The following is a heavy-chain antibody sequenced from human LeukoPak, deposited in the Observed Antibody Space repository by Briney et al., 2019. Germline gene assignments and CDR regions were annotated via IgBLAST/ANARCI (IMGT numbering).Heavy chain of an antibody. J-gene: IGHJ4*02. Sequence: GGSLRLSCAASGFTFSSYAMHWVRQAPGKGLEWVAIISSDGSNKYYSDSVKGRFTFSRDNSKNTLYLQMNSLRAEDTGVYYCARTVDSWGQGTLVIVSS. V-gene: IGHV3-30*03. CDR1: GFTFSSYA. CDR2: ISSDGSNK. CDR3: ARTVDS.